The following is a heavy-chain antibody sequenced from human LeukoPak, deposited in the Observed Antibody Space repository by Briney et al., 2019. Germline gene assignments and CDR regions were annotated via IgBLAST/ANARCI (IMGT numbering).Heavy chain of an antibody. D-gene: IGHD6-13*01. J-gene: IGHJ4*02. V-gene: IGHV3-11*06. CDR1: GFIFSDHY. CDR3: ARGSSSWSFDY. CDR2: IIISSSYT. Sequence: GGSLRLSCAASGFIFSDHYMIWIRQAPGRGLEWVSYIIISSSYTNYADSVKGRFTISRDNAKNSLYLQMNSLRVEDTAVYYCARGSSSWSFDYWGQGTLVTVSS.